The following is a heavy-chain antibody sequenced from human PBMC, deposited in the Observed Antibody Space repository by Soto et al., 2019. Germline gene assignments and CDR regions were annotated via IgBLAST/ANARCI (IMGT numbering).Heavy chain of an antibody. CDR2: IYHSGST. V-gene: IGHV4-38-2*01. J-gene: IGHJ4*02. CDR3: ARLPYSYSGYDETYFDY. Sequence: SETLSLTCGVSGYSLTSGYYLGWLRQPPGTGLEGIGSIYHSGSTYYNPSLKSRVTISVDTPQKLFSLKLSSVTAADTAVYYCARLPYSYSGYDETYFDYWGQGTLVNVS. CDR1: GYSLTSGYY. D-gene: IGHD5-12*01.